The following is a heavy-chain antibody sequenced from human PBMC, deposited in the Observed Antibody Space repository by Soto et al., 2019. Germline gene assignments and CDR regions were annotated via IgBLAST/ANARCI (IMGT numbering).Heavy chain of an antibody. CDR1: GFTFSSYA. D-gene: IGHD3-10*01. CDR3: APHLWFGELYY. Sequence: EVQLLESGGGLVQPGGSLRLSCAASGFTFSSYAMSWVRQAPGKGLEWVSGISGSGGSTYYADSVKGRFTISRDNSKNTLYLQMNSLRAEDTAVYYCAPHLWFGELYYWGQGTLVTVSS. CDR2: ISGSGGST. V-gene: IGHV3-23*01. J-gene: IGHJ4*02.